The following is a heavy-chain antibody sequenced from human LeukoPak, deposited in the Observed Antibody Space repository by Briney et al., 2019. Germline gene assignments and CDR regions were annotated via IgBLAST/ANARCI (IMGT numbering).Heavy chain of an antibody. CDR1: GGSISSRSYY. CDR3: ARHSGYSYGYAYYYYYMDV. J-gene: IGHJ6*03. D-gene: IGHD5-18*01. Sequence: SETLSLTCTVSGGSISSRSYYWGWIRQPPGKGLEGIGSIYYSGSTYYNPSLKSRVTISLDPSKNQFSLKLSSVTAADTAVYYCARHSGYSYGYAYYYYYMDVWGKGTTVTVSS. CDR2: IYYSGST. V-gene: IGHV4-39*01.